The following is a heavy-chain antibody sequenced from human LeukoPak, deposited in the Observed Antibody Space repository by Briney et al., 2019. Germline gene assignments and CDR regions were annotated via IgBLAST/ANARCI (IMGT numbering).Heavy chain of an antibody. J-gene: IGHJ4*02. V-gene: IGHV3-33*01. CDR3: TSFEY. CDR1: GFTFSSRG. CDR2: IWYDGSNK. Sequence: GRSLRLSCVASGFTFSSRGMQWVRQAPGKGLEWVAVIWYDGSNKYYADSVKGRFTISRDNSKNTLYLEMSSLRAEDTAVYYCTSFEYWGQGTLVTVSS.